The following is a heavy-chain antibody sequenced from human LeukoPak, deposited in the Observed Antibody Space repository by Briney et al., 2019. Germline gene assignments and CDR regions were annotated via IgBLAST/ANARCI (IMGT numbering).Heavy chain of an antibody. CDR3: ARLAYYYDSSGYYDYY. J-gene: IGHJ4*02. Sequence: PSETLSLTCTVSGGSISSYYWSWLRQPPGKGLEWIGYIYYSGSTNYNPSLKSRVTISVDTSKNQFSLKLSSVTAADTAVYYCARLAYYYDSSGYYDYYWGQGTLVTVSS. V-gene: IGHV4-59*01. CDR2: IYYSGST. D-gene: IGHD3-22*01. CDR1: GGSISSYY.